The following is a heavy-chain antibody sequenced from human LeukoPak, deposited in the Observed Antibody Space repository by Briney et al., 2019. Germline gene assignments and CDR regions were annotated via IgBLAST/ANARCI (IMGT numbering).Heavy chain of an antibody. Sequence: PGGSLRLSCAASGFPFSSNSLTWVGRAPGKGREWWASIKPDGTTKFYVDSVKGRFTISRDNALNSLYLQMNSLRAEDTAIYYCARSIPYGTTWYGRSDYWGQGTLVTVSS. V-gene: IGHV3-7*03. J-gene: IGHJ4*02. D-gene: IGHD6-13*01. CDR2: IKPDGTTK. CDR3: ARSIPYGTTWYGRSDY. CDR1: GFPFSSNS.